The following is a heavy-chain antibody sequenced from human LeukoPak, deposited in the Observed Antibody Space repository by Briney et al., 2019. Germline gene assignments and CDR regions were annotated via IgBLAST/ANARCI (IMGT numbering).Heavy chain of an antibody. CDR1: GFTFSSYG. D-gene: IGHD3-22*01. Sequence: PGRCLRLSCAASGFTFSSYGVHSVRQARGKGLGWVAAITYEGSNKNYAACVKGRFTSSRDNSKNPLYPQSISRRAEDTAVYYCAKDRYYYDSSGYYYYYYGMDVWGQGTTVTVSS. V-gene: IGHV3-30*18. CDR2: ITYEGSNK. J-gene: IGHJ6*02. CDR3: AKDRYYYDSSGYYYYYYGMDV.